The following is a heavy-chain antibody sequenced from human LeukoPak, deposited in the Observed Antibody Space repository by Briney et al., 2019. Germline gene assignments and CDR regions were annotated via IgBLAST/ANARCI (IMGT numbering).Heavy chain of an antibody. D-gene: IGHD3-22*01. CDR3: ANSWSAYYDSSGDAFDI. CDR2: ISGSGGST. Sequence: GGSLRLSCAASGFTVRFTVSVSIEYMTWVRQAPGKGLEWVSAISGSGGSTYYADSVKGRFTISRDNSKNTLYLQMNSLRAEDTAVYYCANSWSAYYDSSGDAFDIWGQGTMVTVSS. V-gene: IGHV3-23*01. CDR1: GFTVRFTVSVSIEY. J-gene: IGHJ3*02.